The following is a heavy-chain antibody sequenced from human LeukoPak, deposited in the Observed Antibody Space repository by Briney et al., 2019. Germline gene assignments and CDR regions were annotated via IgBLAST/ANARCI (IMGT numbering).Heavy chain of an antibody. J-gene: IGHJ4*02. CDR1: GYTFTGYY. V-gene: IGHV1-2*02. Sequence: GASVKVSCKASGYTFTGYYMHWLRQAPGQGLEWMGWINPNSGGTNYAQKFQGRVTMTRDTSISTAYMELSRLRSDDTAVYYCARYPISMVREPFDYWGQGTLVTVSS. CDR3: ARYPISMVREPFDY. D-gene: IGHD3-10*01. CDR2: INPNSGGT.